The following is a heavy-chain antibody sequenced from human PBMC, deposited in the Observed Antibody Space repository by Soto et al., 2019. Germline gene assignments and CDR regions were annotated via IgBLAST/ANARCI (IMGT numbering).Heavy chain of an antibody. J-gene: IGHJ4*02. CDR1: GCAFSTYS. D-gene: IGHD2-2*01. V-gene: IGHV3-21*01. CDR2: ISGSSTHI. Sequence: GGSLRLSCAASGCAFSTYSMDWVRQAPGKGLEWVSFISGSSTHIYYAESVKGRFTVSRDNAENSLSLQMSSLRAEDTAVYYCARVPVHCSSPNCYSDYWGQGVLVTVSS. CDR3: ARVPVHCSSPNCYSDY.